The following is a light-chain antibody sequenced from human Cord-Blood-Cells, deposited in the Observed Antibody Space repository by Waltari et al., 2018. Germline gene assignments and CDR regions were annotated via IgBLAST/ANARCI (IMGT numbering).Light chain of an antibody. CDR2: AAS. CDR3: QQSYSTLYN. Sequence: DLQMTQSPSLLSASAGTRVTITCRASQSISSYLNWYQQKPGKAPKLLIYAASRLQSGFPSRFSGSGSGTDFTLTIISLQPEDFATYYCQQSYSTLYNFGQGTKLEIK. V-gene: IGKV1-39*01. CDR1: QSISSY. J-gene: IGKJ2*01.